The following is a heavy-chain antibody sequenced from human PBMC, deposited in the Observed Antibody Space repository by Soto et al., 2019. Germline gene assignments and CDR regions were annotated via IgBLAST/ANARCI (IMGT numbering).Heavy chain of an antibody. V-gene: IGHV4-39*01. CDR1: GGSISSSSYY. CDR2: IYYSGST. CDR3: PRRWSGYGYNN. Sequence: SETLSLTCTVSGGSISSSSYYWGWIRQPPGKGLEWIGIIYYSGSTYYNPSLKSRVTISVDTSKNQFSLKLSSVTAADTAVYYCPRRWSGYGYNNWGQGNLVTVSS. D-gene: IGHD3-3*01. J-gene: IGHJ4*02.